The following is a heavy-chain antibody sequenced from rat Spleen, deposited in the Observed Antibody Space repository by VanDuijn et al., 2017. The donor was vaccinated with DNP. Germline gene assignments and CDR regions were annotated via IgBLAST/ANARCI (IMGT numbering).Heavy chain of an antibody. V-gene: IGHV3-1*01. Sequence: EVQLQESGPGLVKPSQSLSLTCSVTGYSITTSYRWNWIRKFPGNKMEWIGHINYSGNTRYSPSLKSRISISRDTSKNQFFLQLDSVTTEDTATYYCARWGDYFDYWGQGVMVTVSS. J-gene: IGHJ2*01. CDR2: INYSGNT. CDR1: GYSITTSY. CDR3: ARWGDYFDY.